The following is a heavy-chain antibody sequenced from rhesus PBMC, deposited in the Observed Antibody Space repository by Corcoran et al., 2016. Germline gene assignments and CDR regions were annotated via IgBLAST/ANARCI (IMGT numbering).Heavy chain of an antibody. Sequence: QVLLQESGPGLGKSSETLSLTCAVSGGSFRAYWWTWIRPPPGKGLEWIGEINGNSGSTNHNPSLKSRVTISKDASKTQFSLKLNSVTAADTAVYYCARILGGYYFDYWGQGVLVTVSS. J-gene: IGHJ4*01. D-gene: IGHD3-34*01. CDR3: ARILGGYYFDY. CDR2: INGNSGST. V-gene: IGHV4-80*01. CDR1: GGSFRAYW.